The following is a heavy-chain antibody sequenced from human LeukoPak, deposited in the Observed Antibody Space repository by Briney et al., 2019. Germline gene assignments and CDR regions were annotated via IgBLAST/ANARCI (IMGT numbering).Heavy chain of an antibody. CDR3: ARGRGAAAAIPDV. J-gene: IGHJ6*02. CDR1: GFTFSSSY. Sequence: GGSLRLSCAASGFTFSSSYMTWVRQVSGRGLGLECVSVLYSGGHTLYADSVKGTLTISRDSYKNILYLQMNSLRGEDTAVYFCARGRGAAAAIPDVWGQGPTVIVSS. D-gene: IGHD6-13*01. V-gene: IGHV3-66*01. CDR2: LYSGGHT.